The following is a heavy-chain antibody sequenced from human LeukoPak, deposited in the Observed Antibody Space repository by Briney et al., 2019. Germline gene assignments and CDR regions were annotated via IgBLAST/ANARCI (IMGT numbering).Heavy chain of an antibody. CDR3: AREPGFDSSGYLNWFDP. J-gene: IGHJ5*02. D-gene: IGHD3-22*01. Sequence: PSETLSLTCTVSGGSISSYYWSWIRQPPGKGLEWIACISYSGSTKYNPSLKSRVAISVDTSKNQLSLKLSSVTAADTAVYYCAREPGFDSSGYLNWFDPWGQGTLVTVSS. CDR2: ISYSGST. V-gene: IGHV4-59*01. CDR1: GGSISSYY.